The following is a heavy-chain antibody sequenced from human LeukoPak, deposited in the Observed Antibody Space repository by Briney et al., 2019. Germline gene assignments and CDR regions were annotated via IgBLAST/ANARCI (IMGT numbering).Heavy chain of an antibody. D-gene: IGHD3-22*01. V-gene: IGHV1-69*04. CDR3: ARTEYYYDSSGYGY. Sequence: SVKVSCKASGGTFSSYAISWVRQAPGQGREWMGRIIPILGIANDAQKFQGRVTTTADKSTSTAYTELSSLRSEDTAVYYCARTEYYYDSSGYGYWGQGTLVTVSS. CDR1: GGTFSSYA. CDR2: IIPILGIA. J-gene: IGHJ4*02.